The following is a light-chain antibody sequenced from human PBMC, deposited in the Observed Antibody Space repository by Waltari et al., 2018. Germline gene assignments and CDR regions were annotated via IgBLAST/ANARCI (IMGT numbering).Light chain of an antibody. CDR3: QQTSSWPLT. CDR1: QSVSIN. V-gene: IGKV3-11*01. Sequence: EIVLTQSPATLSLSPGPRATLSCRASQSVSINLGWYQQKLGQPPRLLIYDTSNRATGIPDRFSASGFGTDFTLTISSLEPEDFAVYFCQQTSSWPLTFGGGTKVEIK. CDR2: DTS. J-gene: IGKJ4*01.